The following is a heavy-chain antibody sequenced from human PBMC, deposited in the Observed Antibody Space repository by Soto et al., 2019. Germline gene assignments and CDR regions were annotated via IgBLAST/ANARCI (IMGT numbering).Heavy chain of an antibody. D-gene: IGHD6-19*01. CDR3: ARLRAIAVAPSGVMDV. V-gene: IGHV5-51*01. CDR2: IYPGDSDT. CDR1: GYSFTSYW. J-gene: IGHJ6*02. Sequence: PGESLKISCKGSGYSFTSYWIGWVRQMPGKGLEWMGIIYPGDSDTRYSPSFQGQVTISADKSISTAYLQWSSLKASDTAMYYCARLRAIAVAPSGVMDVWGQGTTDTGSS.